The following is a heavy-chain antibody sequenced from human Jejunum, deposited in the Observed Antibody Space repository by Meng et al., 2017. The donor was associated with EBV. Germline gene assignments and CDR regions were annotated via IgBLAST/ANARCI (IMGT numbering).Heavy chain of an antibody. CDR2: IYWDDDK. CDR3: AHSLMSTTSLTGFFDS. Sequence: QIPLMESGPTLGKHQKTLTLACTVSGFSVNTDGVAVGWIRHPPGKALEWLALIYWDDDKRYSFSLRNRLTITKDTSKNQVLLTMTNVDPVDTATYYCAHSLMSTTSLTGFFDSWGQGTLVTVSS. J-gene: IGHJ5*01. CDR1: GFSVNTDGVA. V-gene: IGHV2-5*02. D-gene: IGHD1-1*01.